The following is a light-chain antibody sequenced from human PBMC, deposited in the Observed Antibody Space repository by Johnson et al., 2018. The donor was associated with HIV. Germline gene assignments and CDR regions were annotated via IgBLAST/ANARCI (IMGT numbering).Light chain of an antibody. J-gene: IGLJ1*01. CDR2: ENN. Sequence: QSVLTQPPSVSAAPGQKVTISCSGSSSNIGNNYVSWYQQLPGTAPKLLIYENNKRPSGIPYRFSGSKSGTSATLGITGLQTGDEADYYCGTWDSSLSAGVFGTGTNVTVL. CDR1: SSNIGNNY. CDR3: GTWDSSLSAGV. V-gene: IGLV1-51*02.